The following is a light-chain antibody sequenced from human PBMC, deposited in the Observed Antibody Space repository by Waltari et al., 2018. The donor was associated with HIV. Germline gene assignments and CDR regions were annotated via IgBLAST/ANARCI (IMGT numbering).Light chain of an antibody. CDR1: QNINSW. Sequence: DIHMNQSPFTVSASVGDKVILSCRASQNINSWLAWYQQTPGKPPRFLIYQASTLERGVPSRFSGSGSGTLFTLTINNLQPVDFGTYYCQQYHSYPVTFGGGTKVEIK. CDR2: QAS. V-gene: IGKV1-5*01. J-gene: IGKJ4*01. CDR3: QQYHSYPVT.